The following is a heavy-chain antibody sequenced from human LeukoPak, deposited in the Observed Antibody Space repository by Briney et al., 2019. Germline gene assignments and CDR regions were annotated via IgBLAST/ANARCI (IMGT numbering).Heavy chain of an antibody. V-gene: IGHV1-8*01. CDR3: ARGEGWYCSGTDCFTHWFDP. D-gene: IGHD2-2*02. Sequence: ASVKVSCKASGYTFTSYDINWVRQATGQGLEWMGWMNPNSGNTGYAQKFQGRVTMTRNTPISTAYMELSSLRSEDTAVYYCARGEGWYCSGTDCFTHWFDPWGQGTLVTVSP. J-gene: IGHJ5*02. CDR1: GYTFTSYD. CDR2: MNPNSGNT.